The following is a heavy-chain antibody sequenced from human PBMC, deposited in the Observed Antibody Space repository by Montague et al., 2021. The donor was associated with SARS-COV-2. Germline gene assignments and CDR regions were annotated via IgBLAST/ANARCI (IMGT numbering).Heavy chain of an antibody. CDR3: GGTWVYFSPVDV. CDR1: GGFISSREW. V-gene: IGHV4-4*02. Sequence: SEILSLTCAVSGGFISSREWWSWVRQPPGKGLEWIGEIHQSESGRTNXXXALKGRVTISIDQSKNYFSLNLTSMTAADTAVYYCGGTWVYFSPVDVWGQGTTVIVSS. CDR2: IHQSESGRT. D-gene: IGHD3-3*01. J-gene: IGHJ6*02.